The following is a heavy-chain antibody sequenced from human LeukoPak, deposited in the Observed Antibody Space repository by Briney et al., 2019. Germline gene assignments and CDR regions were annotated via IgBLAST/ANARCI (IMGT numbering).Heavy chain of an antibody. D-gene: IGHD6-6*01. J-gene: IGHJ4*02. CDR1: GGSFSGYY. Sequence: PSETLSLTCAVYGGSFSGYYWSWIRQPPGKGLEWIGEINHSGSTNYNPSLKSRVTISVDTSKTQFSLKLSSVTAADTAVYYCARGGGIAARPTPYYFDYWGQGTLVTVSS. V-gene: IGHV4-34*01. CDR3: ARGGGIAARPTPYYFDY. CDR2: INHSGST.